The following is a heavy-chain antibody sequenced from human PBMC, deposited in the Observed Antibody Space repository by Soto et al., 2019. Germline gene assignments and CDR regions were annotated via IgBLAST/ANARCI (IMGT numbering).Heavy chain of an antibody. CDR3: ARGGDGYNFGAVY. D-gene: IGHD2-21*01. CDR1: GYTFTNYY. V-gene: IGHV1-46*01. CDR2: INPSGGST. Sequence: GASVKVSCKASGYTFTNYYMHWVRQAPGQGLEWIGIINPSGGSTSYAQKFQGRVTITADTSTSTVYMELRSLRSDDAAVYYCARGGDGYNFGAVYWGQGTPVTVSS. J-gene: IGHJ4*02.